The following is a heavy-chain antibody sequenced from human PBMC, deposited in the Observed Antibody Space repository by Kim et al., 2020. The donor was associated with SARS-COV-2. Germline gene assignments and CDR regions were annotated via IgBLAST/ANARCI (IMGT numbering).Heavy chain of an antibody. CDR3: ARVVVVAAYNWFDP. Sequence: SETLSLTCTVSGGSISSSSYYWGWIRQPPGKGLEWIGSIYYSGSTYYNPSLKSRVTISVDTSKNQFSLKLSSVTAADTAVYYCARVVVVAAYNWFDPWGQGTLVTVSS. CDR1: GGSISSSSYY. D-gene: IGHD2-15*01. V-gene: IGHV4-39*07. CDR2: IYYSGST. J-gene: IGHJ5*02.